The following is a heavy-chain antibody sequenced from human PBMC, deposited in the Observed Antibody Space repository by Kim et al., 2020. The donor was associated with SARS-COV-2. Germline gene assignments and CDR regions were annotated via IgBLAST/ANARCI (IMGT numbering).Heavy chain of an antibody. CDR2: ISYDGSNK. V-gene: IGHV3-30*18. Sequence: GGSLRLSCAASGFTFSSYGMHWVRQAPGKGLEWVAVISYDGSNKYYADSVKGRFTISRDNSKNTLYLQMNSLRAEDTAVYYCAKEISCGGDCYSGGAFDIWGQGTMVTVSS. CDR1: GFTFSSYG. J-gene: IGHJ3*02. D-gene: IGHD2-21*02. CDR3: AKEISCGGDCYSGGAFDI.